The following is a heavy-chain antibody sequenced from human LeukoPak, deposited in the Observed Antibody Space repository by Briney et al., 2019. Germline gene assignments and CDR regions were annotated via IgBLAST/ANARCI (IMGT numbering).Heavy chain of an antibody. CDR3: AKDDGYDYVWGSYRYNGLFDY. V-gene: IGHV3-30*02. D-gene: IGHD3-16*02. J-gene: IGHJ4*02. CDR1: GFTFSSYG. CDR2: IRYDGSNK. Sequence: PGGSLRLSCAASGFTFSSYGMHWVRQAPGKGLEWVPFIRYDGSNKYYADSVKGRFTISRDNSKNTLYLQMNSLRAEDTAVYYCAKDDGYDYVWGSYRYNGLFDYWGQGTLVTVSS.